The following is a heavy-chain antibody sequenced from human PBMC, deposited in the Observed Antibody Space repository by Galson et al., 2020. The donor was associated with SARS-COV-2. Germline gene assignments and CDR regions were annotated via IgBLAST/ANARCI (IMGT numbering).Heavy chain of an antibody. CDR2: ISSSSSYI. Sequence: NSGGSLRLSCAASGFTFSSYSMNWVRQAPGKGLEWVSSISSSSSYIYYADSVKGRFTISRDNAKNSLYLQMNSLRAEDTAVYYCARAARIYYDFWSGYSYDAFDIWGQGTMVTVSS. V-gene: IGHV3-21*01. CDR3: ARAARIYYDFWSGYSYDAFDI. CDR1: GFTFSSYS. D-gene: IGHD3-3*01. J-gene: IGHJ3*02.